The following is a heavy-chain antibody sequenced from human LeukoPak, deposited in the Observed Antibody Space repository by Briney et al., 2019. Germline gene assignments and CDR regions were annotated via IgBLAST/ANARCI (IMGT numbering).Heavy chain of an antibody. Sequence: GGSLRLSCAASGFTFSFYAMSWVRQAPGKGLEWVSYISSSGSTIYYADSVKGRFTISRDNAKNSLYLQMNSLRAEDTAVYYCAREGGRVIVATIPYGMDVWGQGTTVTVSS. V-gene: IGHV3-11*04. D-gene: IGHD5-12*01. CDR2: ISSSGSTI. CDR1: GFTFSFYA. CDR3: AREGGRVIVATIPYGMDV. J-gene: IGHJ6*02.